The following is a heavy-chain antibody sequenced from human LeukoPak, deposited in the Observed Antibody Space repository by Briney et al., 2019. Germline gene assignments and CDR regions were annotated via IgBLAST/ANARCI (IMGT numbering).Heavy chain of an antibody. CDR3: ARLYCSGGSCYLDY. Sequence: GGSLRLSCAASGFTVSSNYMSWVRQAPGKGLEWVSVIYSGGSTYYADSVKGRFTISRDNSKNTLYLQMNSLRAEDTAEYYCARLYCSGGSCYLDYWGQGTLVTVSS. CDR2: IYSGGST. V-gene: IGHV3-53*01. CDR1: GFTVSSNY. D-gene: IGHD2-15*01. J-gene: IGHJ4*02.